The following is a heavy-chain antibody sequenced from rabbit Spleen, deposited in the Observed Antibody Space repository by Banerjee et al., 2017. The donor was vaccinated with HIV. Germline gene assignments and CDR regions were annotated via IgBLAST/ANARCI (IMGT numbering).Heavy chain of an antibody. CDR2: IDTGTGSA. Sequence: QQHLAESGGGLVQPEGSLTLTCTASGFSLSTYWICWVRQAPGKGLEWIGCIDTGTGSAYYASWAKGRFTISKTSSTTVTLQMTSLTVADRATYFCARDLVGVIGWNFYLWGPGTLVTVS. D-gene: IGHD1-1*01. V-gene: IGHV1S45*01. CDR1: GFSLSTYW. CDR3: ARDLVGVIGWNFYL. J-gene: IGHJ4*01.